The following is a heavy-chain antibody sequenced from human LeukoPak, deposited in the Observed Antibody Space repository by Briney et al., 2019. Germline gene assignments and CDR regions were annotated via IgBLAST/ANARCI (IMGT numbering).Heavy chain of an antibody. CDR3: ARRRVVTASFDY. Sequence: SETLSLTCAVYGGSFSGYYWSWIRQPPGKGLEWIGEINHSGSTNYNPSLKSRVTISVDTSKKQFSLKLSSVTAADTAVYYCARRRVVTASFDYWGQGTLVTVSS. J-gene: IGHJ4*02. V-gene: IGHV4-34*01. D-gene: IGHD2-21*02. CDR2: INHSGST. CDR1: GGSFSGYY.